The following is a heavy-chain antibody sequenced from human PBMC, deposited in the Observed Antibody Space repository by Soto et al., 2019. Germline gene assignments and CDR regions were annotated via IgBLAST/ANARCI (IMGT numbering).Heavy chain of an antibody. CDR1: VFTFSNYW. J-gene: IGHJ4*02. V-gene: IGHV3-7*03. Sequence: PGGSLRLSWAPSVFTFSNYWMNWVRQAPGQGLEWVASIKQDGSVKHYVDSVKGRFTISRDNAEKSLHLQMNSLRAEDTAVYYCAKLRGDYTVFDYWGQGARVTVSS. CDR3: AKLRGDYTVFDY. D-gene: IGHD4-17*01. CDR2: IKQDGSVK.